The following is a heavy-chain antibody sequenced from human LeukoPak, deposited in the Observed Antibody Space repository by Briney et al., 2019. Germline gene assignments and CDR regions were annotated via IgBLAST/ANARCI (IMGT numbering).Heavy chain of an antibody. CDR2: IYYDGSI. CDR3: ARKPDSRNWFDP. J-gene: IGHJ5*02. V-gene: IGHV4-28*05. D-gene: IGHD6-13*01. CDR1: GFSIRSSNW. Sequence: SETLSLTCAVSGFSIRSSNWWGWIRQPPGKGLEWIGYIYYDGSIYYNPSLRSRVTMSVDTSKNQFSLRLNSVTAVDTAVYYCARKPDSRNWFDPWGQGTLVIVSS.